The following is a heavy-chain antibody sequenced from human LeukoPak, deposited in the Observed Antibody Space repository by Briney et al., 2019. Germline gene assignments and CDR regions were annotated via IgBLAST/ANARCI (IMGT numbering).Heavy chain of an antibody. D-gene: IGHD3-10*01. CDR3: ARDRGPRTGFMVREAYDY. V-gene: IGHV3-74*01. CDR1: GFTFSDYW. CDR2: ISSDGDTT. J-gene: IGHJ4*02. Sequence: GRSLRLSCAASGFTFSDYWIHWVRQAPGKGLVWVSRISSDGDTTNYADSVKGRFTISRDNAKNTLYLQMNSLRVEDTAVYYCARDRGPRTGFMVREAYDYWGQGTLVTVSS.